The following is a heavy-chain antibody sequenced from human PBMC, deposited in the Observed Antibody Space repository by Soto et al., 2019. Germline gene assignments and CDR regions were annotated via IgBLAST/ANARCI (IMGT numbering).Heavy chain of an antibody. Sequence: EVQLVESGGGLVQPGGSLRLSCVASGFTFSGDWMHWVRQAAGKGLVWVSRINMDGTSTNYADSVKGRFTISRDNAKNTLYLQMSSLRVDDTAVYYCARGPRGLYHHDYWGQGALVTVS. CDR2: INMDGTST. D-gene: IGHD2-8*02. J-gene: IGHJ4*02. CDR3: ARGPRGLYHHDY. V-gene: IGHV3-74*01. CDR1: GFTFSGDW.